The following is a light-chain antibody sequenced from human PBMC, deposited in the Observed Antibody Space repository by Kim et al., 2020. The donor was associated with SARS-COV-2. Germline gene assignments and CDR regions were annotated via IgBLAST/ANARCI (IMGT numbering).Light chain of an antibody. Sequence: SPGERAILSCRASQSVSRSYLAWYQHKPGQSPRLLIHGASSRATGVPDRFRGGGSGTDFTLTITRLEPEDFAVYYCQQYGRSPTTFGQGTRLEIK. J-gene: IGKJ5*01. CDR1: QSVSRSY. CDR2: GAS. V-gene: IGKV3-20*01. CDR3: QQYGRSPTT.